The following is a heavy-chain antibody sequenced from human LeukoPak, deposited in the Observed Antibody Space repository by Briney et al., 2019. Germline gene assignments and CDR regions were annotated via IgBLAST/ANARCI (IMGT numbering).Heavy chain of an antibody. J-gene: IGHJ4*02. CDR3: AGGWSVDY. D-gene: IGHD6-19*01. CDR1: GFTFSGYD. V-gene: IGHV3-30*02. CDR2: IRYDGSNK. Sequence: TGGSLRLSCAASGFTFSGYDMHWVRQAPGKGLEWVALIRYDGSNKYYADAVKGRFTISRDNSKNTLYLQMNSLRDEDTAVYYCAGGWSVDYWGQGTLVTVSS.